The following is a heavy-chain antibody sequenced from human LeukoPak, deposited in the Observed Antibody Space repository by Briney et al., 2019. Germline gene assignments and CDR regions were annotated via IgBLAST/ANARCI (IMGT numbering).Heavy chain of an antibody. D-gene: IGHD6-6*01. V-gene: IGHV1-46*01. CDR2: INPSGGST. CDR3: ARDGDSSSGNKLFDY. CDR1: GGTFSSYA. J-gene: IGHJ4*02. Sequence: GASVKVSCKASGGTFSSYAISWVRQAPGQGLEWMGIINPSGGSTSYAQKFQGRVTMTRDTSTSTVYMELSSLRSEDTAVYYCARDGDSSSGNKLFDYWGQGTLVTVSS.